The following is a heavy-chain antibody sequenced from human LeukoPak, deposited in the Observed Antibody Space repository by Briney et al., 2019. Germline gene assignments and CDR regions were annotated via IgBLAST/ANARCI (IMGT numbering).Heavy chain of an antibody. D-gene: IGHD3-10*01. V-gene: IGHV1-46*01. J-gene: IGHJ3*02. CDR1: GYTFTSYY. CDR3: ASRPGSGDAFDI. Sequence: ASVKVSCKASGYTFTSYYMHWVRQAPGQGLEWMGIINPSGGSTSYAQKFQGRVTMTRDTSISTAYMELSRLRSDDTAVYYCASRPGSGDAFDIWGQGTMVTVSS. CDR2: INPSGGST.